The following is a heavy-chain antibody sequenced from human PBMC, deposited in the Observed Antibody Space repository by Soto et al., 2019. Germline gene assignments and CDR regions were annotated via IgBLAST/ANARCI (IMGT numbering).Heavy chain of an antibody. Sequence: GGSLRLSCAASGFTFSSYAMSWVRQAPGKGLEWVSAISGSGGSTYYADSVKGRFTISRDNSKNTLYLQMNSLRAEDTAVYYCAKVISNYESLGYYYMDVWGKGTTVTVSS. V-gene: IGHV3-23*01. CDR1: GFTFSSYA. J-gene: IGHJ6*03. CDR2: ISGSGGST. D-gene: IGHD4-4*01. CDR3: AKVISNYESLGYYYMDV.